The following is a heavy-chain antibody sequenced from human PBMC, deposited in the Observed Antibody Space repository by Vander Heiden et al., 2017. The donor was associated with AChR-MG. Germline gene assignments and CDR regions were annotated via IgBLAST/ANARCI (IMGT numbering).Heavy chain of an antibody. J-gene: IGHJ2*01. CDR1: G. D-gene: IGHD3-10*01. Sequence: GVGWIRQPPGKALEWLALMHWDGDQRYNPSLKSRLTITKDTSKSQVVLTMTNMDPVDTATYFCAHSQRGVYYIDWYFDLWGRGTLVTVSS. CDR2: MHWDGDQ. V-gene: IGHV2-5*02. CDR3: AHSQRGVYYIDWYFDL.